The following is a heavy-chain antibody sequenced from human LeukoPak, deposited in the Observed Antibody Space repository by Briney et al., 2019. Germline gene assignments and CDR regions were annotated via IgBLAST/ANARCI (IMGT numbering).Heavy chain of an antibody. CDR1: GGSISSSSYY. CDR3: ARGRYFDWSMYYFDY. J-gene: IGHJ4*02. CDR2: IYTSGST. D-gene: IGHD3-9*01. Sequence: PSETLSLTCTVSGGSISSSSYYWGWIRQPAGKGLEWIGRIYTSGSTNYNPSLKSRVTMSVDTSKNQFSLKLSSVTAADTAVYYCARGRYFDWSMYYFDYWGQGTLVTVSS. V-gene: IGHV4-61*02.